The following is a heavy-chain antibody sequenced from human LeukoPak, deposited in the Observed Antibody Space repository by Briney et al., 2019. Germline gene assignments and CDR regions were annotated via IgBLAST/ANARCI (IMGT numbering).Heavy chain of an antibody. Sequence: PGGSLRLSCAASGFTFSSYEMNWVRQAPGKGLEWVSYISGSGSTIYYADSVKGRFTIFRDNAKNSLYLQMNSLRAEDTAVYYCTGYSSSWYRNYWGQGTLVTVSS. D-gene: IGHD6-13*01. CDR3: TGYSSSWYRNY. J-gene: IGHJ4*02. CDR2: ISGSGSTI. CDR1: GFTFSSYE. V-gene: IGHV3-48*03.